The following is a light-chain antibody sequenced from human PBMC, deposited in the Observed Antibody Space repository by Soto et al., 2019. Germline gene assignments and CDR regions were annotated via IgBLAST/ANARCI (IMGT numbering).Light chain of an antibody. CDR3: QQYNNWPRT. CDR2: GAS. Sequence: EIVLTQSPATLSVSPGERATLSCRASQSVSSNLAWYQQKPGQAPRLLIYGASTRATGIPARFSGSGSGTEFTLTINSLQSEDFAVYYCQQYNNWPRTVGQGTKVDIK. CDR1: QSVSSN. V-gene: IGKV3-15*01. J-gene: IGKJ1*01.